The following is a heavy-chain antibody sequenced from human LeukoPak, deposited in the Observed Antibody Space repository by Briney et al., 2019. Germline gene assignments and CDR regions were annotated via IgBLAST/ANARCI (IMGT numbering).Heavy chain of an antibody. CDR2: IHHSGSI. CDR1: GYSISNGYH. Sequence: SETLSLTCGVSGYSISNGYHWGWIRQPPGKGLEWIGSIHHSGSIYNNPSLKSRVTISVDTSKNQFSLKLTSVTASDTAVYYCARINWNPDYWGQGTLVTVSS. CDR3: ARINWNPDY. J-gene: IGHJ4*02. D-gene: IGHD1-1*01. V-gene: IGHV4-38-2*01.